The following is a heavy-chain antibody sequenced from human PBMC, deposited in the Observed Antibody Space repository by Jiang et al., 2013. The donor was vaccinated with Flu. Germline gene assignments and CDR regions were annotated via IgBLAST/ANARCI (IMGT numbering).Heavy chain of an antibody. J-gene: IGHJ4*02. Sequence: RQHPGKGLEWIGYIYYSGSTYYNPSLKSRVTISVDTSKNQFSLKLSSVTAADTAVYYCARHYVGEEYYGSGAVIDYWGQGTLVTVSS. CDR2: IYYSGST. V-gene: IGHV4-39*01. CDR3: ARHYVGEEYYGSGAVIDY. D-gene: IGHD3-10*01.